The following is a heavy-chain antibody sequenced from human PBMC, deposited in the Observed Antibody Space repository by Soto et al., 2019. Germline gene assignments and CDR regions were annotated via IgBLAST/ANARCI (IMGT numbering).Heavy chain of an antibody. CDR1: GYTFTSYA. J-gene: IGHJ6*03. CDR3: ARCPPSTRLMDV. CDR2: INPSGGST. D-gene: IGHD2-2*01. V-gene: IGHV1-46*03. Sequence: ASVKVSFKASGYTFTSYAMHWVRQAPGQRLEWMGIINPSGGSTSYAQKFQGRVTMTRDTSTSTVYMELSSLRSEDTAVYYCARCPPSTRLMDVWGKGTTVTVSS.